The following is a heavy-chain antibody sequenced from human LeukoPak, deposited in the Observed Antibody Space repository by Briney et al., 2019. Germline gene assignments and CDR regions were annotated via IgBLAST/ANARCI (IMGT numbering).Heavy chain of an antibody. CDR3: ARLNWSSSWYEYYYYYYMDV. CDR1: GGSISSYY. V-gene: IGHV4-4*09. CDR2: IYTSGST. D-gene: IGHD6-13*01. Sequence: SENLSLTCTVSGGSISSYYWSWIRQPPGKGLEWIGYIYTSGSTNYNPSLKSRVTISVDTSKNQFSLKLSSVTAADTAVYYCARLNWSSSWYEYYYYYYMDVWGKGTTVTVSS. J-gene: IGHJ6*03.